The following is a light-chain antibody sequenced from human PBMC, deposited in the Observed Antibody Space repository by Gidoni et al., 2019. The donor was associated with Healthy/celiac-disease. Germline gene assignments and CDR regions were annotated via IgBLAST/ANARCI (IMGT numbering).Light chain of an antibody. V-gene: IGKV3-11*01. CDR2: DAS. J-gene: IGKJ3*01. CDR3: QQRSNWPPFT. Sequence: IVLTPSPATLSLSPGERATLSCRASQSVSSYLAWYQQKPGQAPRLLIYDASNRATGIPARFSGSGSGTDCTLTISSLEPEDFAVYYCQQRSNWPPFTFXPXTKVDIK. CDR1: QSVSSY.